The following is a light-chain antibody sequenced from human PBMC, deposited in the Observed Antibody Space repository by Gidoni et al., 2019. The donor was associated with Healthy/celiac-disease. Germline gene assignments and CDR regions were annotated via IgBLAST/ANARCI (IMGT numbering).Light chain of an antibody. CDR1: SSDVGGYNY. Sequence: QSAPTPPRPVSGSPGQSVTISCTGTSSDVGGYNYVSWYQQHPGKAPKLMIYDVSKRPSGVPDRFSGSKSGNTASLTISGLQAEDEADYYCCSYAGSYTYVFGTGTKVTVL. CDR3: CSYAGSYTYV. V-gene: IGLV2-11*01. J-gene: IGLJ1*01. CDR2: DVS.